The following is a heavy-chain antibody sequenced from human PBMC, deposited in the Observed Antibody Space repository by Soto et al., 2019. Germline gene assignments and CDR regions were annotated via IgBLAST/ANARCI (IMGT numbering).Heavy chain of an antibody. CDR3: ATMGMIDY. V-gene: IGHV3-30-3*01. D-gene: IGHD3-22*01. CDR2: ISYDGSNK. Sequence: PGGALRLSCAASGFTCSSYAMHWVRQAPGKGLGWVAVISYDGSNKYYADSVKGRFTISRDNSKNTLYLQMNSLRAEDTAVYYCATMGMIDYWGQGTLVTVSS. J-gene: IGHJ4*02. CDR1: GFTCSSYA.